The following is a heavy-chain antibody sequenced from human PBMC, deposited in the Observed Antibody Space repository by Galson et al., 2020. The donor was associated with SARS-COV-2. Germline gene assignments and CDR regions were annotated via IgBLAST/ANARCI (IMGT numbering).Heavy chain of an antibody. CDR2: ISTTGTT. J-gene: IGHJ4*02. CDR3: ARDRGYCSGGSCYFDY. D-gene: IGHD2-15*01. Sequence: SETLSLTCSVSGGSISNSYWSWIRQTAGKGLEWIGRISTTGTTNYNPSLKSRVTMAADTSKNEFSLKLTSVTAADTAVYYCARDRGYCSGGSCYFDYWGQGSLVTVSS. V-gene: IGHV4-4*07. CDR1: GGSISNSY.